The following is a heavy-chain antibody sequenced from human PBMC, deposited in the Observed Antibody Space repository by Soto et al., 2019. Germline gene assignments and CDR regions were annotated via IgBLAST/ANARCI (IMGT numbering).Heavy chain of an antibody. D-gene: IGHD6-19*01. CDR2: ISYDGSNK. V-gene: IGHV3-30-3*01. Sequence: GGSLRLSSAASGFTFSSYAMHWVRQAPGKGLEWVAVISYDGSNKYYADSVKGRFTISRDNSKNTLYLQMNSLRAEDTAVYYCARAVAVAGPTGYWGQGTLVTVSS. CDR1: GFTFSSYA. CDR3: ARAVAVAGPTGY. J-gene: IGHJ4*02.